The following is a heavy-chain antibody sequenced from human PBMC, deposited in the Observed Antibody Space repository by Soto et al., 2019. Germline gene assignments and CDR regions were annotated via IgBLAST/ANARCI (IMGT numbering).Heavy chain of an antibody. J-gene: IGHJ5*02. CDR3: ARMTTVTTFLSMVRNWFDP. CDR2: IFSNDEK. Sequence: QVTLKESGPVLVKPTETLTLTCTVSGFSLSNARMGVSWIRQPPGKALEWLAHIFSNDEKSYSTSLKSRLTISKDTSKSQVVLTMTNMDPVDTATYYCARMTTVTTFLSMVRNWFDPWGQGTLVTVSS. D-gene: IGHD4-17*01. CDR1: GFSLSNARMG. V-gene: IGHV2-26*01.